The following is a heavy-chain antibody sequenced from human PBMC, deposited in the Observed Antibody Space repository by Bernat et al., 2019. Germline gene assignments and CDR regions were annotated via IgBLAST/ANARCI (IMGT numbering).Heavy chain of an antibody. CDR2: IYYSGST. CDR3: ARDLYYYDSSGYYNGANAFDI. J-gene: IGHJ3*02. Sequence: QLQLQESGPGLVKPSETLSLTCTVSGGSISSSSYYWGWIRQPPGKGLEWIGSIYYSGSTYYNPSLKSRVTISVDTSKNQFSLKLSSVTAADTAVYYCARDLYYYDSSGYYNGANAFDIWGQGTMVTVSS. CDR1: GGSISSSSYY. V-gene: IGHV4-39*02. D-gene: IGHD3-22*01.